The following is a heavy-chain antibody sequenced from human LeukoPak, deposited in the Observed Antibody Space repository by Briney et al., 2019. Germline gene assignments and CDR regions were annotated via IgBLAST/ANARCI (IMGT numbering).Heavy chain of an antibody. CDR3: AREVGACDY. D-gene: IGHD1-26*01. CDR1: GYTFISYF. V-gene: IGHV1-46*01. CDR2: INPSGGST. Sequence: ASVKASCKASGYTFISYFMHWVRQAPGQGLEWMGVINPSGGSTTYAQNFQGRVTMTRDMSTSTVYMELSSLRSEDTAVYYCAREVGACDYWGQGTLVTVSS. J-gene: IGHJ4*02.